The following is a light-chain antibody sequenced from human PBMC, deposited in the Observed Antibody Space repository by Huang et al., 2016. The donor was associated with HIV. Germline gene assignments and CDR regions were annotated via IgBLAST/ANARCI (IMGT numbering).Light chain of an antibody. CDR3: QQYSAYSWT. Sequence: DIQMTQSPSTLSASVGDRVTITCRASQRISTWLAWYQQKPGKAPKLLSYKASNLEDGVPSRFSGSGSGTEFTLTISSLQPYDFATYYCQQYSAYSWTFGQGTKVDIK. CDR2: KAS. V-gene: IGKV1-5*03. CDR1: QRISTW. J-gene: IGKJ1*01.